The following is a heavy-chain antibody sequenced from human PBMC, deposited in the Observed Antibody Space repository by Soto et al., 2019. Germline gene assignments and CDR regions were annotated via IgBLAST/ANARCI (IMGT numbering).Heavy chain of an antibody. D-gene: IGHD2-15*01. CDR3: ARKGCSRGGCYFDY. CDR1: GFSLSDPKMG. CDR2: IFANDEK. J-gene: IGHJ4*02. Sequence: QVTLKESGPVLVKPTETLTLTCTVSGFSLSDPKMGVSWIRRPPGKALEWLAHIFANDEKSYNTSLKNRVTISKDTSKSQVVLSLPNMDPADTATSYGARKGCSRGGCYFDYWGQGAPVTVSP. V-gene: IGHV2-26*01.